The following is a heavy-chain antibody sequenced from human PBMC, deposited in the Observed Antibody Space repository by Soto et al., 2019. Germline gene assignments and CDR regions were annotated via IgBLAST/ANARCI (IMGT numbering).Heavy chain of an antibody. D-gene: IGHD3-10*01. Sequence: SETLSLTCTVSGASMRSYFWGWIRQSPGKGLEWIGYIHHSGTTNYNPSLKRRVTISVITSKTQFSLKLSSVTAADTAGYYFARGGIPTYIWFDSWGQGARVTVSS. J-gene: IGHJ5*01. CDR1: GASMRSYF. V-gene: IGHV4-59*01. CDR3: ARGGIPTYIWFDS. CDR2: IHHSGTT.